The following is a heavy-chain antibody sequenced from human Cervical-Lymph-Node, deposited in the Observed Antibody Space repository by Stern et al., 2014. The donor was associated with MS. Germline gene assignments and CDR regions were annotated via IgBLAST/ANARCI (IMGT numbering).Heavy chain of an antibody. V-gene: IGHV1-69*01. CDR2: IPLLFDAT. Sequence: QMQLVQSGAEVKKPGSSVQVSCQTSGGTFNTFAIGWVLQAPGHGLERMGGIPLLFDATNYAQKFQGRLTITADESTRTVYMELSSLRFDDTAMYYCARGDSEAPIYYFDYWGQGTLVTVSS. J-gene: IGHJ4*02. CDR3: ARGDSEAPIYYFDY. CDR1: GGTFNTFA. D-gene: IGHD2-21*01.